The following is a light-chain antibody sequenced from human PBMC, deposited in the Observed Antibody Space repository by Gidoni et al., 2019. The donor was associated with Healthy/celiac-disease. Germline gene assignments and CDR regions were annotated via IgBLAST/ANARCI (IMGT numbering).Light chain of an antibody. Sequence: DNVMTQSPDSLAVSLGERATINCKSSQSVLYSSNNKNYLAWYQQKPGQPPKLLIYWASTRESGVPDRFSGSGSGTDFTLTISSLQAEDVAVYYCQQYYSTLLTFGQGTRLEIK. CDR2: WAS. V-gene: IGKV4-1*01. J-gene: IGKJ5*01. CDR3: QQYYSTLLT. CDR1: QSVLYSSNNKNY.